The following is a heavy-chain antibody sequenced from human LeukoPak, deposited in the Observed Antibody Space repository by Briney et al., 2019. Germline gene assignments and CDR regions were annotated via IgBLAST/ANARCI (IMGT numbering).Heavy chain of an antibody. CDR1: GGSFGGYY. D-gene: IGHD6-19*01. CDR3: ARGPYSSGWYEGPDY. CDR2: INHSGST. J-gene: IGHJ4*02. Sequence: PSETLSLTCAVYGGSFGGYYWSWIRQPPGKGLEWIGEINHSGSTNYNPSLKSRVTISVDTSKNQFSLKLSSVTAADTAVYYCARGPYSSGWYEGPDYWGQGTLVTVSS. V-gene: IGHV4-34*01.